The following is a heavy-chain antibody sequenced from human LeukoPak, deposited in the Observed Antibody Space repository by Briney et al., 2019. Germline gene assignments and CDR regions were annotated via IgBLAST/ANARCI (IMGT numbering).Heavy chain of an antibody. CDR2: INTNSGGP. J-gene: IGHJ4*02. D-gene: IGHD6-6*01. CDR1: GSTFTGYY. Sequence: SVKVSSSAAGSTFTGYYIHWVRQAPGQGLGWMGWINTNSGGPNYAQTFQGRVTMTRDTSISTAYMELSRLRSDDTAVYYCATEGVESSSSIDSWGQGTLGSVS. V-gene: IGHV1-2*02. CDR3: ATEGVESSSSIDS.